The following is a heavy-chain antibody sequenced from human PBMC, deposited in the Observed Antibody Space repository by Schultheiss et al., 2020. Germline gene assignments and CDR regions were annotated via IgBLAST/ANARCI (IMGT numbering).Heavy chain of an antibody. J-gene: IGHJ4*02. D-gene: IGHD2-21*02. V-gene: IGHV1-69*13. CDR2: IIPIFGTA. CDR3: ARTQVLAYCGGDCYIFDY. CDR1: GGTFSSYA. Sequence: SVKVSCKASGGTFSSYAISWVRQAPGQGLEWMGGIIPIFGTANYAQKFQGRVTITADESTSTAYMELSSLRSEDTAVYYCARTQVLAYCGGDCYIFDYWGQGTLVTVSS.